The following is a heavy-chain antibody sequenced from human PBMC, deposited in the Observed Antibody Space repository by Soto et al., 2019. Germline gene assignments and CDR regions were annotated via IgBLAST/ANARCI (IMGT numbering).Heavy chain of an antibody. CDR2: ISTGGDGT. CDR1: GFGFVSYA. Sequence: PGGSLRLSCAASGFGFVSYAMVWVRQAPGKGLDWVSSISTGGDGTYYADSVKGRFTISRDNSKNTVYLQMSSLRADDTAVYYCADGGRYPYYWGPGTLVTVSS. J-gene: IGHJ4*02. D-gene: IGHD1-26*01. V-gene: IGHV3-23*01. CDR3: ADGGRYPYY.